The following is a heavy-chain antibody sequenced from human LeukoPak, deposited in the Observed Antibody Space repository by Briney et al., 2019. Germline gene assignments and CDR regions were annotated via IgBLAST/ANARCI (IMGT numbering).Heavy chain of an antibody. V-gene: IGHV1-46*01. CDR3: ARRLDDSSGYYYRHYFDY. J-gene: IGHJ4*02. CDR1: GYTFTSYY. Sequence: ASVKVSCKASGYTFTSYYMHWVRQAPGQGLEWMGIINPSGGSTSYAQKFQGRVTMTRDTSTSTVYMELSSLRSEDRAVYYCARRLDDSSGYYYRHYFDYWGQGTLVTVSS. CDR2: INPSGGST. D-gene: IGHD3-22*01.